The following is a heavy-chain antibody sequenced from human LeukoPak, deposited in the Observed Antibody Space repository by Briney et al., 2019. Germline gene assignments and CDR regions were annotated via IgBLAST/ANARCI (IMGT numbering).Heavy chain of an antibody. D-gene: IGHD2-2*01. CDR3: AYNPPRYCSSTSCYPYYYYYMDV. J-gene: IGHJ6*03. CDR2: INTYNGNT. V-gene: IGHV1-8*03. Sequence: ASVKVSCKASGYTFTSYGISWVRQATGQGLEWMGWINTYNGNTIYAQKLQGRVTITRNTSISTAYMELSSLRSEDTAVYYCAYNPPRYCSSTSCYPYYYYYMDVWGKGTTVTVSS. CDR1: GYTFTSYG.